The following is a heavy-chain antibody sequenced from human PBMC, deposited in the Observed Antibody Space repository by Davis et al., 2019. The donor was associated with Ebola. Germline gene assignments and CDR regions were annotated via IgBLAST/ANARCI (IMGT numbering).Heavy chain of an antibody. V-gene: IGHV4-34*01. D-gene: IGHD6-13*01. J-gene: IGHJ4*02. CDR2: INHSGST. Sequence: MPGGSLRLSCAVYGGSFSGYYWSWIRQPPGNVLHCIGEINHSGSTNYNPSLKSRVTISVDTSKNQFSLKLSSVTAADTAVYYCARGGRYGDSSSWYRTSLDYWGQGTLVTVSS. CDR1: GGSFSGYY. CDR3: ARGGRYGDSSSWYRTSLDY.